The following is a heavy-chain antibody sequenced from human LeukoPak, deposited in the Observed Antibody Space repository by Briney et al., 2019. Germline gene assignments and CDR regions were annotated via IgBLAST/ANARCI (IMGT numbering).Heavy chain of an antibody. CDR1: GFTFSDYY. CDR2: ISSSSSYI. D-gene: IGHD1-1*01. CDR3: ARDYILERRVGPNLYYYYYMDV. Sequence: PGGSLRLSCAASGFTFSDYYMSWIRQAPGKGLEWVSSISSSSSYIYYADSVKGRFTISRDNAKNSLYLQMNSLRAEDTAVYYCARDYILERRVGPNLYYYYYMDVWGKGTTVTVSS. J-gene: IGHJ6*03. V-gene: IGHV3-11*06.